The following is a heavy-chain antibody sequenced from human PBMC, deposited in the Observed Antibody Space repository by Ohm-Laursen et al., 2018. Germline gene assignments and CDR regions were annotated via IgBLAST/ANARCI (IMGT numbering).Heavy chain of an antibody. J-gene: IGHJ6*02. CDR3: AKDDVPKSPYYYHYGMDV. CDR1: GFTFDDYA. Sequence: SLRLSCTASGFTFDDYAMHWVRQAPGKGLEWVSGISWNSGSIGYADSVKGRFTISRDNAKNSLYLQINSLRAEDTALYYCAKDDVPKSPYYYHYGMDVWGQGTTVTVSS. V-gene: IGHV3-9*01. CDR2: ISWNSGSI.